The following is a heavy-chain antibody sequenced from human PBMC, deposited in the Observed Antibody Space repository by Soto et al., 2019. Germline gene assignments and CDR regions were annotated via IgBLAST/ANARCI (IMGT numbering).Heavy chain of an antibody. CDR2: IHGSGAIT. D-gene: IGHD3-10*01. V-gene: IGHV3-23*01. CDR3: AKEKGPGSYTNWCFDV. J-gene: IGHJ2*01. CDR1: GLTFSRLA. Sequence: EVQVLQSGGGLVQPGGSLRLSCAASGLTFSRLAMSWVRQAPGKGLEWVATIHGSGAITNYADSVRGRFTISRDNSKDTMYLQLNTLRVEDTAVYYCAKEKGPGSYTNWCFDVWGRGTLVTVSS.